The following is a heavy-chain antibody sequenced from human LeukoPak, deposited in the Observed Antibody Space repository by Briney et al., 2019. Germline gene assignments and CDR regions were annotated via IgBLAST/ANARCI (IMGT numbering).Heavy chain of an antibody. CDR3: ARVYSSGWEFDY. J-gene: IGHJ4*02. D-gene: IGHD6-19*01. V-gene: IGHV3-48*03. CDR2: ISSSGSTI. CDR1: GFTFSSYE. Sequence: AGRSLRLSCAASGFTFSSYEMNWVRQAPGKGLEWVSYISSSGSTIYYADSVKGRFTISRDNAKNSLYLQMNSLRAEDTAVYYCARVYSSGWEFDYWGQGTLVTVSS.